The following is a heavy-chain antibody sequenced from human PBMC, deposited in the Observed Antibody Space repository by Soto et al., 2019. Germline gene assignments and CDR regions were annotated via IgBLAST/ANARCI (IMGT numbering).Heavy chain of an antibody. CDR2: IYYSGST. CDR1: GGSFISDSYG. Sequence: QLQLRESGPGLVKPSETLSLTCTVSGGSFISDSYGWGWIRQPPGKGLEWIGPIYYSGSTYSNPSLTSRVSISVDASENRFSLKLSSVTAADAALYYCARHPTVYSSSPDSWGQGTLVTVSS. D-gene: IGHD6-6*01. V-gene: IGHV4-39*01. J-gene: IGHJ4*02. CDR3: ARHPTVYSSSPDS.